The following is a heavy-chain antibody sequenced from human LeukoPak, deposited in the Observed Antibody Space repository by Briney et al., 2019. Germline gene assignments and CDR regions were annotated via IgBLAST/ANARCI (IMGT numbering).Heavy chain of an antibody. CDR2: VSYDGSNK. Sequence: GGSLRLSCAASGFTFFTYSMHWVRQAPGKGLEWVAVVSYDGSNKNYADSVKGRLTISRDNSKSTLYLQMNSLSPDDTAVYYCARGVTEDTGVAQFDSWGQGSLVTVSS. CDR1: GFTFFTYS. D-gene: IGHD3-3*01. J-gene: IGHJ4*02. CDR3: ARGVTEDTGVAQFDS. V-gene: IGHV3-30*04.